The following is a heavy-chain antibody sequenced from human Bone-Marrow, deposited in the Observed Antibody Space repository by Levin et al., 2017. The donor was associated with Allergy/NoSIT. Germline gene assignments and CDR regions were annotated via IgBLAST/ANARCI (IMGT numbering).Heavy chain of an antibody. D-gene: IGHD1-26*01. J-gene: IGHJ2*01. Sequence: QAGGSLRLSCAASGFTFGSYAMTWVRQTPEKGLEWISAISGTDDTTFYADAVKGRFTISRDNSKNTLFLQMNSLRVEDTAVYYCAKVAYSGNYYGGRGGYWHFDLWGRGTLVTVSS. CDR3: AKVAYSGNYYGGRGGYWHFDL. CDR2: ISGTDDTT. CDR1: GFTFGSYA. V-gene: IGHV3-23*01.